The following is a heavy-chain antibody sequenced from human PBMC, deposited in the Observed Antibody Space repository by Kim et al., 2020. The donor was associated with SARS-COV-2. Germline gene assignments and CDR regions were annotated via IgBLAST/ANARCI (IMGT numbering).Heavy chain of an antibody. V-gene: IGHV7-4-1*02. J-gene: IGHJ4*02. Sequence: YAPGFTGRFVFSLDTSVSTAYLQISSLKAEDTAVYYCARTGYSYGVLFDYWGQGTLVTVSS. CDR3: ARTGYSYGVLFDY. D-gene: IGHD5-18*01.